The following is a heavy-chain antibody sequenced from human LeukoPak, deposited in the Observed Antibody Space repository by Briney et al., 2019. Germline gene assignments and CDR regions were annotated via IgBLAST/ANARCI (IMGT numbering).Heavy chain of an antibody. D-gene: IGHD6-6*01. CDR3: ARFQRSVAAREDY. V-gene: IGHV3-7*05. CDR1: GVTFSSYL. Sequence: GGSLRLSCAASGVTFSSYLMSWVRQPPGRGLEWVANIKQDGSVTQYVDSVKGRFTISRDNTENSLYLQMNSLRAEDTAVYYCARFQRSVAAREDYWGQGTLVTVSS. J-gene: IGHJ4*02. CDR2: IKQDGSVT.